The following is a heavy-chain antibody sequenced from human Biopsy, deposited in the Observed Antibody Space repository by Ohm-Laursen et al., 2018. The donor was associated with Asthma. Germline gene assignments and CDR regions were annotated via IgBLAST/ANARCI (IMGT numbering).Heavy chain of an antibody. V-gene: IGHV3-9*01. Sequence: SLRLSCAASGFSFDDCAMHWVRQAPGQGLEWVSSISWNSGNIDYAVSVKGRFTISRDNAKNSLYLQMQSLRPEDTAFYYCAKSADYYDSTDYLDFWGRGTLVTVSS. CDR3: AKSADYYDSTDYLDF. D-gene: IGHD3-22*01. J-gene: IGHJ4*01. CDR2: ISWNSGNI. CDR1: GFSFDDCA.